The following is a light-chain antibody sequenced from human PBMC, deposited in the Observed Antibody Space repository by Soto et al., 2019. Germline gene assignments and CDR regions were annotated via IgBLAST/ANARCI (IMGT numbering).Light chain of an antibody. Sequence: RLTQSPSSLSASVGDTVTISCRASQDISTYLAWYQQKPGKAPTLLIFGASSLHNGVPPRFAGSGSGSEFTLPINRLQPDDVATYYCQHYTLYAAPFGQGTRV. CDR2: GAS. CDR3: QHYTLYAAP. CDR1: QDISTY. J-gene: IGKJ5*01. V-gene: IGKV1-5*01.